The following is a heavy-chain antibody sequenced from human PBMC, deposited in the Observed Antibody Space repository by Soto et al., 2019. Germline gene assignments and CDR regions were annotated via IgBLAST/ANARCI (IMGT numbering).Heavy chain of an antibody. CDR1: GGTFSSYA. CDR2: IIPIFGTA. D-gene: IGHD3-3*01. Sequence: QVQLVQSGAEVKKPGSSVKVSCKASGGTFSSYAISWVRQAPGQGLEWMGGIIPIFGTANYAQKFQGRVTITADESTSTAYMELSSLRSEDTAVYYCVSGDYDFWSGPGGGMDVWGQGTTVTVSS. J-gene: IGHJ6*02. V-gene: IGHV1-69*12. CDR3: VSGDYDFWSGPGGGMDV.